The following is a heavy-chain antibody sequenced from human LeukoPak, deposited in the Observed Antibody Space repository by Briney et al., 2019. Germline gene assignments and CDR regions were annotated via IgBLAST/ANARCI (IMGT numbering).Heavy chain of an antibody. J-gene: IGHJ4*02. CDR3: ARGNAVDTAMVIRLLFDY. D-gene: IGHD5-18*01. V-gene: IGHV3-21*01. Sequence: GGSLRLSCAASGFIFEDYTMHWVRQAPGKGLEWVSSISSSSSYIYYADSVKGRFTISRDNAKNSLYLQMNSLRAEDTAVYYCARGNAVDTAMVIRLLFDYWGQGTLVTVSS. CDR2: ISSSSSYI. CDR1: GFIFEDYT.